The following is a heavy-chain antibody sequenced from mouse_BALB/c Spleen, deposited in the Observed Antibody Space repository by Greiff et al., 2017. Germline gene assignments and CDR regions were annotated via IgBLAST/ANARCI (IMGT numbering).Heavy chain of an antibody. CDR2: INPSSGYT. D-gene: IGHD1-1*01. CDR1: GYTFTSYT. V-gene: IGHV1-4*02. J-gene: IGHJ4*01. Sequence: QVQLQQSAAELARPGASVKMSCKASGYTFTSYTMHWVKQRPGQGLEWIGYINPSSGYTEYNQKFKDKTTLTADKSSSTAYMQLSSLTSEDSAVYYCARWVYYYGSRGAMDYWGQGTSVTVSS. CDR3: ARWVYYYGSRGAMDY.